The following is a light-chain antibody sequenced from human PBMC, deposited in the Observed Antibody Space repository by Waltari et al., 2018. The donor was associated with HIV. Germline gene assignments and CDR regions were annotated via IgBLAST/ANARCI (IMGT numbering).Light chain of an antibody. V-gene: IGKV1-12*01. J-gene: IGKJ4*01. CDR3: QQGDSFPHT. Sequence: DIQMAQSPFNVSAFVGSPVTLTCRASRDISTSLAWYQVKPGRAPNLLIYSAFQLETGVPSRFGGAGSGTEFTLTITSLQPEDFATYYCQQGDSFPHTFGGGTRVDMK. CDR2: SAF. CDR1: RDISTS.